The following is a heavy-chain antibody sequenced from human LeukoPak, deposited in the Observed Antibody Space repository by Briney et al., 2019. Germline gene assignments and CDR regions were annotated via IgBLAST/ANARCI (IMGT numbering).Heavy chain of an antibody. Sequence: SSETLSLTCTVSGGSFSTYDWSWMRQPPGKGLECIWYIYYSGSTDYNPTLKSRVIISLDTSNHQFSLNLSSVTAADTAVYYCMSAVITFFASVAKGFDCWGQGTLVTVSS. CDR3: MSAVITFFASVAKGFDC. D-gene: IGHD3-16*01. J-gene: IGHJ4*02. CDR1: GGSFSTYD. CDR2: IYYSGST. V-gene: IGHV4-59*01.